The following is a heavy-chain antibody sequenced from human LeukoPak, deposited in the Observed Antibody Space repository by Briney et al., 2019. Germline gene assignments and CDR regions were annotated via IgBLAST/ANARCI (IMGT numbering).Heavy chain of an antibody. Sequence: SETLSLTCSVSGMSITSRHYWGWIRQPPGKGLEWIGSTSHSDSPYYNPSLESRVTISLDTSRNQFSLKLSSVTAADTAVYYCARDPIYSSGWYSATYWGQGTLVTVSS. CDR1: GMSITSRHY. D-gene: IGHD6-19*01. J-gene: IGHJ4*02. CDR2: TSHSDSP. V-gene: IGHV4-38-2*02. CDR3: ARDPIYSSGWYSATY.